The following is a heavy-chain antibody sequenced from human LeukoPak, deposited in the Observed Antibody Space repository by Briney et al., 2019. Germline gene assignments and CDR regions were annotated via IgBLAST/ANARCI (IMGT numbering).Heavy chain of an antibody. Sequence: SQTLSLTCTVSGGSISSGGYYWSWIRQHPGKGLEWIGYIYYSGSTYYNPSLKSRVTISVDTSKNQFSLKLSSVTAADTAVYYCARDYYDSSGTYGMDVWGQGTTVTVSS. V-gene: IGHV4-31*03. D-gene: IGHD3-22*01. CDR1: GGSISSGGYY. CDR2: IYYSGST. J-gene: IGHJ6*02. CDR3: ARDYYDSSGTYGMDV.